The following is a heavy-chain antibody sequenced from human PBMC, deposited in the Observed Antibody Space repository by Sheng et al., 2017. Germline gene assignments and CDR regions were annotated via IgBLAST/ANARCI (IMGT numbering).Heavy chain of an antibody. CDR2: LYSEST. Sequence: EVQLVESGGGLIQPGGSVRLSCVGSGISITGNYMNWVRQAPGKGLEWLSLLYSESTYYADSVKGRFTISRDQSKNTLYLQMESLRADDTAVYYCARGSTTVGSPFDFWGQGTL. CDR3: ARGSTTVGSPFDF. D-gene: IGHD4-4*01. V-gene: IGHV3-53*01. CDR1: GISITGNY. J-gene: IGHJ4*02.